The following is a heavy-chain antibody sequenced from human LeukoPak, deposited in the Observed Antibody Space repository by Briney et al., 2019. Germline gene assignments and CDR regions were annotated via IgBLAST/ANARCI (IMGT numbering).Heavy chain of an antibody. Sequence: SETLSLTCTVSGGSIRNGGYYWSWLRQHPGKGPEWIGYIYYSGSTFYNPSLKSRLTISVDTSKNQFSLNLSSVAAADTAVYYCAREVHXGXXXXXGXXDPWGXGTLVTVS. V-gene: IGHV4-31*03. CDR1: GGSIRNGGYY. J-gene: IGHJ5*02. CDR3: AREVHXGXXXXXGXXDP. CDR2: IYYSGST. D-gene: IGHD2-21*01.